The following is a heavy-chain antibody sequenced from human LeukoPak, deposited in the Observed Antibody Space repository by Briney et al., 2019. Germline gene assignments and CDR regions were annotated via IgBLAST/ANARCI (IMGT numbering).Heavy chain of an antibody. CDR2: IRNKANSYTT. D-gene: IGHD3-10*01. Sequence: PGGSLRLSCAASGFTFSDHYMDWVRLAPGKGLEWLGRIRNKANSYTTEYAASVKGRFTISRDDSKNSLYLQMNSLKTEDTAVYYRTTLYGSGSYSEADHWGQGTLVTVSS. V-gene: IGHV3-72*01. CDR1: GFTFSDHY. J-gene: IGHJ4*02. CDR3: TTLYGSGSYSEADH.